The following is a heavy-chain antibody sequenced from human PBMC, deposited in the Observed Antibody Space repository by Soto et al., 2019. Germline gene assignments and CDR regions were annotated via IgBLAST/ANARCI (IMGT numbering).Heavy chain of an antibody. CDR1: GGSISSSSYY. CDR2: IYYSGST. V-gene: IGHV4-39*01. J-gene: IGHJ6*02. D-gene: IGHD2-2*01. CDR3: ARTSSPQRNYGMDV. Sequence: PSETLSLTCTVSGGSISSSSYYWGWIRQPPGKGLEWIGSIYYSGSTYYNPSLKSRVTISVDTSKNQFSLKLSSVTAADTAVYYCARTSSPQRNYGMDVWGQGTTVTVSS.